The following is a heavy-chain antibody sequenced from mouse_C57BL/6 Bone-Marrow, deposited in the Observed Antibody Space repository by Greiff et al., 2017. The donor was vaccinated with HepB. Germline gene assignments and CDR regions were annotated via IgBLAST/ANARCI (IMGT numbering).Heavy chain of an antibody. CDR1: GYSFTDYN. J-gene: IGHJ1*03. CDR2: INPNYGTT. CDR3: ASGRWLLRPRYFDV. V-gene: IGHV1-39*01. D-gene: IGHD2-3*01. Sequence: VQLQQSGPELVKPGASVKISCKASGYSFTDYNMNWVKQSNGKSLEWIGVINPNYGTTSYNQKFKGKATLTVDQSSSTAYMQLNSLTSEDSAVYYCASGRWLLRPRYFDVWGTGTTVTVSS.